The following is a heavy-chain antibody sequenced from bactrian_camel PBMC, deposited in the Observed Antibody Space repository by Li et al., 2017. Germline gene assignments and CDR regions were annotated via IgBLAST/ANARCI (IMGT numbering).Heavy chain of an antibody. Sequence: HVQLVESGGGSVQAGGSLRLSCTAPGIDFNTCDMGWYRQAPGNECEPVSFIRSDGLTYYADSVKGRFTISQDNAENTVYLQMNSLKPEDTAVYYCATLNTWARGPRSPSP. V-gene: IGHV3S57*01. CDR2: IRSDGLT. CDR1: GIDFNTCD. J-gene: IGHJ4*01. D-gene: IGHD4*01.